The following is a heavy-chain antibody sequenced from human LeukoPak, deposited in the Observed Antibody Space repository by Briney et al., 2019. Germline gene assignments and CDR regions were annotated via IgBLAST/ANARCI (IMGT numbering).Heavy chain of an antibody. CDR2: ISGYSGNT. Sequence: ASVKVSCKASGYIFTNYGISWVRQAPGQGLEWMGWISGYSGNTNYAQSLQGRVTITADKSTTTAYMDLSSLRSEDTAVYYCARMPYYYDSSGYSTTPYFDYWGQGTLVTVSS. CDR3: ARMPYYYDSSGYSTTPYFDY. D-gene: IGHD3-22*01. CDR1: GYIFTNYG. J-gene: IGHJ4*02. V-gene: IGHV1-18*01.